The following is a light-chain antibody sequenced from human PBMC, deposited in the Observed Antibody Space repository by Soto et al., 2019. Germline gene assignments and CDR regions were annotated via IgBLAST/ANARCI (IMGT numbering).Light chain of an antibody. V-gene: IGKV3-11*01. J-gene: IGKJ1*01. CDR1: QSVSSF. Sequence: EIVLTQSPATLSLSPGERATLSCRAGQSVSSFLAWYQQKPGQPPRLLIYDASNRATGIPARFSGSGSGTDFTLTISSLQPEDFAIYYCHQRSNWSRTFGQGTKVEIK. CDR2: DAS. CDR3: HQRSNWSRT.